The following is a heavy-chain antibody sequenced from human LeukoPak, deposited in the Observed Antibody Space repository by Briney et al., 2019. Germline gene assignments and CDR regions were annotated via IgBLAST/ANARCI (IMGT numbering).Heavy chain of an antibody. J-gene: IGHJ3*02. CDR3: ARTYCSGGSCYSGAFDI. D-gene: IGHD2-15*01. V-gene: IGHV3-21*01. CDR1: GFTFSNYN. Sequence: GGSLRLSCAASGFTFSNYNMNWVRQAPGKGLEWVSFISSSRGYINYADSVKGRFTISRDNAKNSLYLQIYSLRAEDTAVYYCARTYCSGGSCYSGAFDIWGQGTIVTVSS. CDR2: ISSSRGYI.